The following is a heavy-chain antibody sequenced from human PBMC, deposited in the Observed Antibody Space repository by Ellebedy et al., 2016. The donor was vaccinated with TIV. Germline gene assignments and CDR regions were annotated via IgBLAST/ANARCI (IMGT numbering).Heavy chain of an antibody. J-gene: IGHJ6*02. CDR2: TSYDDSVQ. Sequence: GESLKISCAASGFTFSIYAMSWVRQAPGKGLEWVALTSYDDSVQYYADSVKGRFTISRDNSKNTLYLQMNSLTDEDTALYFCARGRYLSRHSLDVWGQGTTVTVSS. CDR3: ARGRYLSRHSLDV. CDR1: GFTFSIYA. V-gene: IGHV3-30*04. D-gene: IGHD1-26*01.